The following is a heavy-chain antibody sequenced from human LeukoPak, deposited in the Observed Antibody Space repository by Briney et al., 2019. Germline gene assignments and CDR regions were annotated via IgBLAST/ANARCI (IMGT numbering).Heavy chain of an antibody. CDR2: IIPILGIA. J-gene: IGHJ6*02. CDR3: ARDLVRGVIRIYYYYGMDV. Sequence: SVKVSCKASGGTFSSYAISWVRQAPGQGLEWMGRIIPILGIANYAQKFQGRVTITADKSTSTAYMELSSLRSEDTAVYYCARDLVRGVIRIYYYYGMDVWGQGTTVTVSS. D-gene: IGHD3-10*01. V-gene: IGHV1-69*04. CDR1: GGTFSSYA.